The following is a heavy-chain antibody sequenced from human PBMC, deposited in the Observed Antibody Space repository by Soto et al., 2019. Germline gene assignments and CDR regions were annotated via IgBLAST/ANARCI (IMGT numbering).Heavy chain of an antibody. CDR3: GAAGCSGGSCYSFYYGMDV. CDR2: IIPIFGTA. J-gene: IGHJ6*02. CDR1: GGTFSSYA. D-gene: IGHD2-15*01. Sequence: QVQLVQSGAEVKKPGSSVKVSCKASGGTFSSYAISWVRQAPGQGLEWMGGIIPIFGTANYAQKFQGRVTITADESTSTAYMELSSLRSEDTAVYYCGAAGCSGGSCYSFYYGMDVWGQGTTVTVSS. V-gene: IGHV1-69*12.